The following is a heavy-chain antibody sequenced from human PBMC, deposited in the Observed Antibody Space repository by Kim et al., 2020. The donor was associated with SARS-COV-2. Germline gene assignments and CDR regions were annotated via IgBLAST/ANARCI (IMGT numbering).Heavy chain of an antibody. CDR2: INSDGTTT. J-gene: IGHJ4*02. Sequence: GGSLRLSCAASGFTFSKNWMHWVRQAQGKGLVWVSHINSDGTTTPYADFVKGRFSISRDNAKNTLFLQMHSLRVEDTAVYYCARGECTSTSCLDYWGQG. CDR3: ARGECTSTSCLDY. CDR1: GFTFSKNW. V-gene: IGHV3-74*01. D-gene: IGHD2-2*01.